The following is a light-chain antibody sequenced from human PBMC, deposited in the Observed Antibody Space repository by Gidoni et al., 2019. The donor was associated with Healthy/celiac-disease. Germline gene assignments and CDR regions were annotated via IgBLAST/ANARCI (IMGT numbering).Light chain of an antibody. CDR3: QQYNNWPPIT. CDR2: GAS. V-gene: IGKV3-15*01. Sequence: EIVMTQSPATLSVSPGERATLSCSASQSVSSNLDWYQQKPGQAPRLLIYGASTRATGISARFSGSGSGTEFTLTISSLQSEDFAVYYCQQYNNWPPITFGQGTRLEIK. J-gene: IGKJ5*01. CDR1: QSVSSN.